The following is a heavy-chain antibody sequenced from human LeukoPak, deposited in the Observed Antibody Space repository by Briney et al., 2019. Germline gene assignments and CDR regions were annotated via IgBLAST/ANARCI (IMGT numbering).Heavy chain of an antibody. J-gene: IGHJ4*02. Sequence: ASVKVSCKASAYTFTNYGIAWVRQAPGQGLEWMGWISAHNGNTNYAQKLQGRVSMTTDTATSTAYMELRSLASGDTAVYYCARGGYFDHWGQGTLVTVPS. CDR1: AYTFTNYG. CDR3: ARGGYFDH. V-gene: IGHV1-18*01. CDR2: ISAHNGNT. D-gene: IGHD2-15*01.